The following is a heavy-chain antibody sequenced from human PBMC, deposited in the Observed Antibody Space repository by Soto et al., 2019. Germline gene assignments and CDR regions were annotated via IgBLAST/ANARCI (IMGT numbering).Heavy chain of an antibody. CDR2: IHHSGST. CDR3: ARVVACTYAICSFWFDS. V-gene: IGHV4-59*01. J-gene: IGHJ5*01. CDR1: GGSINTYY. D-gene: IGHD3-10*02. Sequence: PSETLSLTCAVSGGSINTYYWSWVRQPPGKGLEWIGNIHHSGSTNYNPSLNSRVTISIDTSKNKLSLWLNSVTAADTAVYYCARVVACTYAICSFWFDSWGQGTLVTVSS.